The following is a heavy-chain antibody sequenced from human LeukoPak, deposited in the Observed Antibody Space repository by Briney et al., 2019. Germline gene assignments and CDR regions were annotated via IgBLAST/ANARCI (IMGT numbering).Heavy chain of an antibody. CDR1: GFTFSSYE. D-gene: IGHD1-26*01. CDR2: ISSSGSTI. J-gene: IGHJ6*03. V-gene: IGHV3-48*03. Sequence: GGSLRLSCAASGFTFSSYEMNWVRQAPGKGLEWVSYISSSGSTIYYADSVKGRFTISRDNAKNSLYLQMNSLRAEDTAVYYCARGFSGSYSYYYYYMDVWGKGTTVTISS. CDR3: ARGFSGSYSYYYYYMDV.